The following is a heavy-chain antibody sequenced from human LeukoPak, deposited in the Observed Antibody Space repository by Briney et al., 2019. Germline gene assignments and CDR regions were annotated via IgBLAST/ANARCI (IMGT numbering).Heavy chain of an antibody. CDR1: GYTSTSYA. CDR2: INAGNGNT. V-gene: IGHV1-3*03. CDR3: ARDLTGYSSGCFWFDP. Sequence: ASVKVSCKASGYTSTSYAMHWVRQAPGQRLEWMGWINAGNGNTKYSQEFQGRVTITRDASASTAYMELSSLRSEDMAVYYCARDLTGYSSGCFWFDPWGQGTLVTVSS. J-gene: IGHJ5*02. D-gene: IGHD6-19*01.